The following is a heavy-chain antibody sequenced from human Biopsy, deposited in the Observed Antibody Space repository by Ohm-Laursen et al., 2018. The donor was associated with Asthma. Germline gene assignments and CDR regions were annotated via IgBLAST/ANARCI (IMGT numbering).Heavy chain of an antibody. Sequence: SLRLSCAASGFAVSRDYMFWVRQAPGKGLEWVSVIYSGGTSHTANSVRGRFTISRDYSKNTLYLQMHSLRAEDTAVYYCARDSYSSGLYYDFESWGQGTLVTVSS. CDR2: IYSGGTS. V-gene: IGHV3-53*01. CDR1: GFAVSRDY. CDR3: ARDSYSSGLYYDFES. J-gene: IGHJ4*02. D-gene: IGHD6-19*01.